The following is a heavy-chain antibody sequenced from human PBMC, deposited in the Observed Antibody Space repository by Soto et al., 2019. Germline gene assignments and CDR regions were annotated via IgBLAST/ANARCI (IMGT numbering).Heavy chain of an antibody. V-gene: IGHV1-18*01. J-gene: IGHJ4*02. CDR1: GYTFTSYG. D-gene: IGHD2-21*02. CDR3: ARDRRAYCGGDCYSSLDY. CDR2: ISAYNGNT. Sequence: ASVKVSCKASGYTFTSYGISWVRQAPGQGLEWMGWISAYNGNTNYAQKLQGRVTMTTDTSTSTAYMELRSLRSDDTAVYYCARDRRAYCGGDCYSSLDYWGQGTLVTVSS.